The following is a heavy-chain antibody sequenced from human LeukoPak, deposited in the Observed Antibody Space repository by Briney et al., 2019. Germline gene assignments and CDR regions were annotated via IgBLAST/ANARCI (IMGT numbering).Heavy chain of an antibody. CDR3: AKDGDSTGCLDY. V-gene: IGHV3-33*06. Sequence: GRSLRLSCAASGFTFSSYGMHWVRQAPGKGLEWVAVIWYDGSNKYYADSVKRRFTISRDNSKNTLYLQMNSLRAEDTAVYYCAKDGDSTGCLDYWGQGTLVTVSS. D-gene: IGHD1-1*01. CDR1: GFTFSSYG. J-gene: IGHJ4*02. CDR2: IWYDGSNK.